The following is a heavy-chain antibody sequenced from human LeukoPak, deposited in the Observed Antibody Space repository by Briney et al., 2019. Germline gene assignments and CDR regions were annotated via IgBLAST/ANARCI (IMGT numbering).Heavy chain of an antibody. J-gene: IGHJ4*02. CDR1: GFTFSNYW. V-gene: IGHV3-74*01. CDR3: IRAAAGSLDY. CDR2: ISSVGSST. Sequence: GGSLRFSCAASGFTFSNYWMHWVRHAPGKGLVWVSRISSVGSSTSYADSVKGRFTISRDNAKNTLYLQMNSLRAEDTAVYYCIRAAAGSLDYWGQGTLVTVSS. D-gene: IGHD6-13*01.